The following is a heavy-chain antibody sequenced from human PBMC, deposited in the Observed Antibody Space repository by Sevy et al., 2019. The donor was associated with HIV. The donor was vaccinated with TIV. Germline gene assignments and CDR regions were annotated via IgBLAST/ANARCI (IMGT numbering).Heavy chain of an antibody. J-gene: IGHJ6*02. CDR1: GGSFSGYY. D-gene: IGHD3-10*01. CDR3: ATPQPHIYGSGSYLIGGYYGMDV. CDR2: INHSGST. Sequence: SETLSLTCAVYGGSFSGYYWSWIRQPPGKGLEWIGEINHSGSTNYNPSLKGRVTISVDTSKNQFSLKLSSVTAADTAVYYCATPQPHIYGSGSYLIGGYYGMDVWGQGTTVTVSS. V-gene: IGHV4-34*01.